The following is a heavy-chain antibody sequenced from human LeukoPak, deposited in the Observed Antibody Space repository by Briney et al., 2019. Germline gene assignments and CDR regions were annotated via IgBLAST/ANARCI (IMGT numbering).Heavy chain of an antibody. CDR3: ARGIAVAGTVVEYYFDY. CDR2: MNPNSGNT. V-gene: IGHV1-8*03. D-gene: IGHD6-19*01. J-gene: IGHJ4*02. CDR1: GYTFTSYD. Sequence: ASVKVSCKASGYTFTSYDINWVRQATGQGLEWMGWMNPNSGNTGYAQKFQGRVTITRNTSLSTAYMELSSLRSEDTAVYYCARGIAVAGTVVEYYFDYWGQGTLVTVSS.